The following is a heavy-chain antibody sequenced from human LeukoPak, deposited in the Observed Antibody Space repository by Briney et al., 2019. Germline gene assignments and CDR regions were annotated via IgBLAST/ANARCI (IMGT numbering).Heavy chain of an antibody. V-gene: IGHV3-74*01. D-gene: IGHD1-26*01. CDR2: ITSDGSSA. CDR1: GFTFSSYW. J-gene: IGHJ4*02. CDR3: SRGVGATDS. Sequence: GGSLRLSCTASGFTFSSYWMHWVRQAPGKGLEWVSRITSDGSSASHADSVKGRFTISRDNAKNTLYLQMNSLRAEDTAVYYCSRGVGATDSWGQGTLVTVSS.